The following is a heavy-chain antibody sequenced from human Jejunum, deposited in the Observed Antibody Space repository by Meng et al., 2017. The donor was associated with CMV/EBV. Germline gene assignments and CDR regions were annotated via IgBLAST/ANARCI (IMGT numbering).Heavy chain of an antibody. CDR2: IFYSGST. Sequence: TVSGGSISSSRYYWGWIRPPPGKGLEWIGSIFYSGSTYYNPPLKSRVTISVDTSKNQFSLRLSSVSAADTAMYYCARQYGRSLFDYWGRGALVTVSS. CDR1: GGSISSSRYY. V-gene: IGHV4-39*07. J-gene: IGHJ4*02. D-gene: IGHD2/OR15-2a*01. CDR3: ARQYGRSLFDY.